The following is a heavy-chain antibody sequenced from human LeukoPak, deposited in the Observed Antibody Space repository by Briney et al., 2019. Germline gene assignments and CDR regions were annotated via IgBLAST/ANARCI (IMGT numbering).Heavy chain of an antibody. D-gene: IGHD5-18*01. V-gene: IGHV3-7*01. CDR1: GFTISSYW. CDR2: IKQDGSEK. Sequence: PGGSLRLSCAASGFTISSYWMNWVRQAPGKGLEWVANIKQDGSEKKYVDSVKGRFTISSDNSKNTVYLQMDSLRAEDTAVYYCARDRADGYNYGDYFDNWGQGTLVTVSS. J-gene: IGHJ4*02. CDR3: ARDRADGYNYGDYFDN.